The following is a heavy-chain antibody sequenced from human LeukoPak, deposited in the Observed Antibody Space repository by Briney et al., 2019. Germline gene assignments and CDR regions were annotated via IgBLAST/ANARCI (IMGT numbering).Heavy chain of an antibody. J-gene: IGHJ4*02. V-gene: IGHV4-34*01. D-gene: IGHD3-10*01. CDR2: INHSGSA. Sequence: PSETLSLTCAVYGGSFSGYYWSWIRQPPGKGLEGIGEINHSGSANYNPSLKSRVTISVDTSKNQFSLKLSSVTAADTAVYYCARLIGSGPFDYWGQGTLVTVSS. CDR1: GGSFSGYY. CDR3: ARLIGSGPFDY.